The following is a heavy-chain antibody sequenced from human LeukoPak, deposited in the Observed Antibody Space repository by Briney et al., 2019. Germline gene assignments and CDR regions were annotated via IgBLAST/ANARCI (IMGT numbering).Heavy chain of an antibody. V-gene: IGHV5-51*01. Sequence: GESLKISCKGSGYTFTTYWIGWVRQMPGKGLEWMGIIYPGDSDTRYSPSFQGQVTISADKSISTAYLQWSSLKASDTAMYYCARQPITTADYFDYWGQGTLATVSS. D-gene: IGHD3-22*01. CDR3: ARQPITTADYFDY. J-gene: IGHJ4*02. CDR2: IYPGDSDT. CDR1: GYTFTTYW.